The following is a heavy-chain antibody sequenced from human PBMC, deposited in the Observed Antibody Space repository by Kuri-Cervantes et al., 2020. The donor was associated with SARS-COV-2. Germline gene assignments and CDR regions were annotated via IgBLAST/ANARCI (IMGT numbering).Heavy chain of an antibody. CDR2: ISSSSSYI. CDR3: ARAQRGLMVALDY. D-gene: IGHD5-12*01. V-gene: IGHV3-21*01. Sequence: GGSLRLSCAASGFTFSSYSMNWVRQAPGKGLEWVSSISSSSSYIYYADSVKGRFTISRDNAKNSLYLQMNSLRAEDTAVYYCARAQRGLMVALDYWGQGNLVTVSS. J-gene: IGHJ4*02. CDR1: GFTFSSYS.